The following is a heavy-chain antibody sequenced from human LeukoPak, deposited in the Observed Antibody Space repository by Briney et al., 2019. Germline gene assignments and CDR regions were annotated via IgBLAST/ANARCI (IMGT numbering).Heavy chain of an antibody. Sequence: GGSLRLSCAASGFTFSNHAMSWVRLAPGKGLEWVSAIFASGASTYYGDSVKGRFTISRDNSKNTLYLQMNSLRVEDTAVYFCAKHRYGQYYYGMEVWGQGTTVTVSS. V-gene: IGHV3-23*01. CDR2: IFASGAST. D-gene: IGHD5-18*01. CDR1: GFTFSNHA. CDR3: AKHRYGQYYYGMEV. J-gene: IGHJ6*02.